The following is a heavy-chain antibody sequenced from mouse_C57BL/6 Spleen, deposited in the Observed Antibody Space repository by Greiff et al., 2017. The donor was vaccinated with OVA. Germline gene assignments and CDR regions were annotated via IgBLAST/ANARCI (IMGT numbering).Heavy chain of an antibody. CDR2: IDPETGGT. CDR1: GYTFTDYE. J-gene: IGHJ3*01. V-gene: IGHV1-15*01. CDR3: TRYDSSFAY. Sequence: QVQLKESGAELVRPGASVTLSCKASGYTFTDYEMHWVKQTPVHGLEWIGAIDPETGGTAYNQKFKGKAILTADKSSSTAYMELRSLTSEDSAVYYCTRYDSSFAYWGQGTLVTVSA. D-gene: IGHD2-4*01.